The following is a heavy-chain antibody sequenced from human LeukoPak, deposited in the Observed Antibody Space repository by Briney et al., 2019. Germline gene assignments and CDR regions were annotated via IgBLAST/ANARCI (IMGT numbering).Heavy chain of an antibody. Sequence: SGGSLRLSCAASGFPFNEVWMSWVRQAPGKGLEWVGRIKSNLDGGTTDHAAPVKDRFTISRDDSTNTMFLHMSRLKTEDTAVYYCTTDPLMETSGVVMDYWGQGVLVTVSS. J-gene: IGHJ4*02. D-gene: IGHD3-16*01. CDR2: IKSNLDGGTT. CDR3: TTDPLMETSGVVMDY. CDR1: GFPFNEVW. V-gene: IGHV3-15*01.